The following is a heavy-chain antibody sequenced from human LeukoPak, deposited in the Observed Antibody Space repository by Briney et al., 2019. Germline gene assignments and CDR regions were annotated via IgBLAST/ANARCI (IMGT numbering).Heavy chain of an antibody. CDR2: ITGNSGMT. CDR3: AKDAYASGRPLHTFDV. Sequence: GRSLRLSCAASGFTFSTYAMNWVCQAPGRGMEWVSVITGNSGMTPYADSVKVRFTIARDNSKNTVLLQMNSLKAEDTAIYYCAKDAYASGRPLHTFDVWGQGTMVTVSS. D-gene: IGHD3-10*01. J-gene: IGHJ3*01. CDR1: GFTFSTYA. V-gene: IGHV3-23*01.